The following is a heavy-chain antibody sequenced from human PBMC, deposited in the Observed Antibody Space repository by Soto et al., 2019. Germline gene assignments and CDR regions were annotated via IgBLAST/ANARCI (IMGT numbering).Heavy chain of an antibody. J-gene: IGHJ5*02. D-gene: IGHD2-15*01. CDR3: ARDPRYCSGAGCYSDVVLDH. V-gene: IGHV1-69*01. CDR1: EGTLNYYA. CDR2: IIPILGTS. Sequence: VQPVQSGPEVKKPGSSVKVSCKVSEGTLNYYAISWVRQAPGQGLEWIGGIIPILGTSNYAQKFRGRVTMTADESRSTAYMELSSLRSQDTAVYYCARDPRYCSGAGCYSDVVLDHWGQGTLVTVSS.